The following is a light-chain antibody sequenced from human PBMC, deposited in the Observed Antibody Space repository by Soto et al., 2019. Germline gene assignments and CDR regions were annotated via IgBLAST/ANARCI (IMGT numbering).Light chain of an antibody. CDR2: DVS. CDR1: SSDIGAYNY. CDR3: SSYTGSTTPWV. J-gene: IGLJ3*02. Sequence: QSALTQPASLSGSPGQSITISCTGTSSDIGAYNYVSWYQQHPGKAPKLMIYDVSHRPSGVPVRFSGSKSGNTASLTISGLQTEDETEYYCSSYTGSTTPWVFGGGTELTVL. V-gene: IGLV2-14*03.